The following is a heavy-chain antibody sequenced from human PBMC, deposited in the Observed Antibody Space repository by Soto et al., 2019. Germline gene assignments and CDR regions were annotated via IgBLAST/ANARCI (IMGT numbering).Heavy chain of an antibody. V-gene: IGHV3-7*01. J-gene: IGHJ5*02. CDR1: GFTFSSYW. CDR2: IKQDGSEK. Sequence: GGTLRLSCAASGFTFSSYWMSWVRQAPGKGLEWVANIKQDGSEKYYVDSVKGRFTISRDNAKNSLYLQMNSLRAEDTAVYYCARDRIYWLVLSTTWFDPWCQGTLLTVSS. D-gene: IGHD6-19*01. CDR3: ARDRIYWLVLSTTWFDP.